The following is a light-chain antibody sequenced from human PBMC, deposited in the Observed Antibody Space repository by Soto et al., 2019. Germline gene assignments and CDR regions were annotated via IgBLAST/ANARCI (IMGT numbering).Light chain of an antibody. V-gene: IGKV1-5*03. Sequence: DIQMTQSPSTLSASVGDRVTITCRASQSISSWLAWYQQKPGRAPKLLIYKASSLESGVPSRFSGSGSGTDFTLTISSLQPDDFATYYCQQYNSQWTFGQGTKVEFK. CDR1: QSISSW. CDR3: QQYNSQWT. J-gene: IGKJ1*01. CDR2: KAS.